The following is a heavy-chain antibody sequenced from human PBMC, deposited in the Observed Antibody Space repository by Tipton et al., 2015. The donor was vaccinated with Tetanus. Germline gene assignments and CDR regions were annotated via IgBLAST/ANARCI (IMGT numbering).Heavy chain of an antibody. V-gene: IGHV4-30-2*03. CDR1: GAPINRGGYL. CDR2: ISSYSGNT. CDR3: ATTADNWFDP. J-gene: IGHJ5*02. Sequence: TLSLTCTVSGAPINRGGYLWTWVRQYPGRGLEWIGSISSYSGNTFQNPSLKSRVTITLDTSKNQFSLKVKSVTAADTAVYYCATTADNWFDPWGQGTLVTVSS. D-gene: IGHD1-1*01.